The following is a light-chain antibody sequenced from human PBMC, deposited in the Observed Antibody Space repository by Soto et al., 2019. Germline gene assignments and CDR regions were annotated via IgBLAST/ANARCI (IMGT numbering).Light chain of an antibody. CDR3: QEYKSYSPYT. J-gene: IGKJ2*01. V-gene: IGKV1-5*03. CDR1: QTIGSW. CDR2: RAS. Sequence: DIQLTQFPSTPSASIGDRVTITCRATQTIGSWLAWYQQKPGKAPKLLIYRASSLETGVPSRFSGSGSGTEFTLTISSLQPDDFASYYCQEYKSYSPYTFGQGTRLEIK.